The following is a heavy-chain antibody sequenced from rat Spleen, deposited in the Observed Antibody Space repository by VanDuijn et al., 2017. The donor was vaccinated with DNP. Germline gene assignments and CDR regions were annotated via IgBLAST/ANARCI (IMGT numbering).Heavy chain of an antibody. J-gene: IGHJ2*01. CDR3: ARHGRRELDY. V-gene: IGHV5-22*01. CDR2: ISYDGCSS. D-gene: IGHD1-11*01. CDR1: GFTFSGYN. Sequence: EVQLVESGGGLVQPGRSLKLSCAASGFTFSGYNMAWVRQAPKKGLEWVAYISYDGCSSYYGDSLKGRFTISRDNANCTLYLEMNRLRSEDMATYYCARHGRRELDYWGQGVMVTVSS.